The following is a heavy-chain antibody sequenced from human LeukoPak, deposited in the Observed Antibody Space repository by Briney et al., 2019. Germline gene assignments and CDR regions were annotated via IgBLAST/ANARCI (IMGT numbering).Heavy chain of an antibody. J-gene: IGHJ5*02. CDR2: INPNSGGT. CDR3: ARASYGVEGCPGP. Sequence: GASVKVSCKASGYTFTGYYMHWGRQAPGQGLEWMGRINPNSGGTNYAQKFQGRVTMTRDTSISTAYMELSSLRSEDTAVYYCARASYGVEGCPGPWGQGTLVTVSS. D-gene: IGHD2-8*01. CDR1: GYTFTGYY. V-gene: IGHV1-2*06.